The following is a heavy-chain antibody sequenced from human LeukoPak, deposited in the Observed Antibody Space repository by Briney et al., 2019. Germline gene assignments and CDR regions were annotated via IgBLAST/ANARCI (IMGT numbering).Heavy chain of an antibody. CDR1: GFTFSSYW. CDR3: ARGGSRPIDY. V-gene: IGHV3-74*01. D-gene: IGHD6-13*01. Sequence: QPGGSLRLSCAASGFTFSSYWMHWVRHAPGKGLVWVSRINSDGSSTIYADLVKGRFTISRDNAKNTLYLQMNSLRAEDTAVYYCARGGSRPIDYWGQGTLVTVSS. J-gene: IGHJ4*02. CDR2: INSDGSST.